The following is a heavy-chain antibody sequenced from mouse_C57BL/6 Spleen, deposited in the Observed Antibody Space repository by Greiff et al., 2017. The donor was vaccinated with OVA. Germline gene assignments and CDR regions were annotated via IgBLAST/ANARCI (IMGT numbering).Heavy chain of an antibody. Sequence: QVQLQQPGAELVRPGSSVKLSCKASGYTFPSYWMDWVKQRPGQGLEWIGNIYPSDSETHYNQKFKDKATLTVDKSSSTAYMQLSSLTSDDSAVYYCARPGSVHYYAMDYWGQGTSVTVSS. CDR1: GYTFPSYW. CDR3: ARPGSVHYYAMDY. J-gene: IGHJ4*01. CDR2: IYPSDSET. V-gene: IGHV1-61*01.